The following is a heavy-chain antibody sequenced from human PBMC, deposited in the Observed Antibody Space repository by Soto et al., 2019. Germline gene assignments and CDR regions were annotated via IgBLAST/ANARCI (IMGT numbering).Heavy chain of an antibody. CDR1: GFTFSDHY. V-gene: IGHV3-72*01. CDR3: ARVRSSSWGLDAFDI. D-gene: IGHD6-13*01. CDR2: TRNKANSYTT. J-gene: IGHJ3*02. Sequence: EVQLVESGGGLVQPGRSLRLSCAASGFTFSDHYMDWVRQAPGKGLEWVGCTRNKANSYTTEYAASVKGRFTISRDDSKSLLYLQMNSLRTEDTAVYYCARVRSSSWGLDAFDIWGQGAMVTVSS.